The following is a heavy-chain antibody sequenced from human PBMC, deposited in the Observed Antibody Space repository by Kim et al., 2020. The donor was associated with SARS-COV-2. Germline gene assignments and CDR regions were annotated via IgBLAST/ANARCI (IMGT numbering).Heavy chain of an antibody. V-gene: IGHV3-74*01. CDR2: INSDGSSI. CDR1: GFTFNNFW. J-gene: IGHJ4*02. CDR3: VRDFYGSGSSD. D-gene: IGHD3-10*01. Sequence: GGSLRLSGAGSGFTFNNFWMHWVRQGPGKGLMWVSRINSDGSSISYVDSVKGRFIISRDNTKNTLYLQMNSLTAEDSAVYYCVRDFYGSGSSDWGQGTLVTVSS.